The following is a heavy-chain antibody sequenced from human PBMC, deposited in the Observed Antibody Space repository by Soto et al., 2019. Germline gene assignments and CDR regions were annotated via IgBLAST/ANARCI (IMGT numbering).Heavy chain of an antibody. CDR1: DGSMNSDSSY. D-gene: IGHD3-22*01. V-gene: IGHV4-39*01. J-gene: IGHJ4*02. CDR2: INHSGST. CDR3: ARLGGYVSVGYYYLWDS. Sequence: PSETLSLTCRVSDGSMNSDSSYFFCIRQPPWKGLEWIGVINHSGSTYHNLSLKGRVTMSVDASRNQFSLKLTSMTAADTAVYYCARLGGYVSVGYYYLWDSWGQGTLVTVSS.